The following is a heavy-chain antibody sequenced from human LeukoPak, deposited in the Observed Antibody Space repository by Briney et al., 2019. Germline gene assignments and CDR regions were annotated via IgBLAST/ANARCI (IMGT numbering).Heavy chain of an antibody. CDR1: GYTFTGYY. V-gene: IGHV1-2*02. D-gene: IGHD3-3*01. CDR3: ARVHYDFWSGPPDY. CDR2: INPNSGGT. Sequence: ASVKVSCKASGYTFTGYYMHWVRQAPGQGLERMGWINPNSGGTNYAQKFQGRVTMTRDTSISTASMELSRLRSDDTAVYYCARVHYDFWSGPPDYWGQGTLVTVSS. J-gene: IGHJ4*02.